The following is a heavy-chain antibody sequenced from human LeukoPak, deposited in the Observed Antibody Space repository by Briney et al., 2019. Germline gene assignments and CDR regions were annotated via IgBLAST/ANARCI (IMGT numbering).Heavy chain of an antibody. D-gene: IGHD3-3*01. J-gene: IGHJ3*02. Sequence: GASLKISYKGSGSSFTSYWIGWVRPMPGKGLEWMGIIYPGDSDTRYSPSFQGQVTISADKSISTAYLQWSSLKASDTAMYYCARLRFLEWRAFDIWGQGTMVTVSS. CDR2: IYPGDSDT. CDR3: ARLRFLEWRAFDI. V-gene: IGHV5-51*01. CDR1: GSSFTSYW.